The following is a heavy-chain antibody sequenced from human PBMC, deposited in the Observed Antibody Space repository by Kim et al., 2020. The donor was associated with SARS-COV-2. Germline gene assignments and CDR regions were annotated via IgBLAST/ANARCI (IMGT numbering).Heavy chain of an antibody. Sequence: GSLRLSCAASRFIFSNYWMHWVRQAPGKGLEWVANIKPDGSEKYYVDSVKGRFTISRDNAKNSLYLQMNSLRAEDTAVYYCARYYDSSGYYSWGQGTLVTVSS. CDR3: ARYYDSSGYYS. CDR1: RFIFSNYW. J-gene: IGHJ4*02. CDR2: IKPDGSEK. D-gene: IGHD3-22*01. V-gene: IGHV3-7*01.